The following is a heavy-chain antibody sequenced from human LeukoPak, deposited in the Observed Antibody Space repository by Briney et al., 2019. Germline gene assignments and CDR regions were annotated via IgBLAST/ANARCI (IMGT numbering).Heavy chain of an antibody. D-gene: IGHD3-9*01. J-gene: IGHJ4*02. V-gene: IGHV3-48*04. CDR1: GFTFSSYS. CDR2: ISWNSGII. Sequence: GGSLRLSCAASGFTFSSYSLDWVRQAPGKGLEWVSGISWNSGIIGYADSVKGRFTISRDNAKKSLYLEMNSLRAEDTAVYYCVRDGYAFYGILTGFYDNWGQGTLVTVSS. CDR3: VRDGYAFYGILTGFYDN.